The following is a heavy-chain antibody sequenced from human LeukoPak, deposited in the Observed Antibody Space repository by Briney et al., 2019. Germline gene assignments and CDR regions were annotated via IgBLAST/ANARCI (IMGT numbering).Heavy chain of an antibody. Sequence: GESLKISCNGSGYSITSYWIGWVRQMPGKGLEWMGIIYPGDSDTGYSPSFQGQVTISADKSISTAYLQWSSLKASDTAMYYCARRITTMGDAFDIWGQGTMVTVSS. CDR1: GYSITSYW. CDR3: ARRITTMGDAFDI. V-gene: IGHV5-51*01. J-gene: IGHJ3*02. D-gene: IGHD3-22*01. CDR2: IYPGDSDT.